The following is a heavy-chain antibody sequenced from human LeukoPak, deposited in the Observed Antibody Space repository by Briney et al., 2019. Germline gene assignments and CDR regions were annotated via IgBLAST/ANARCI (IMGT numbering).Heavy chain of an antibody. J-gene: IGHJ4*02. CDR1: GFTFSSYA. CDR3: ASGYDSSGYYDTGVDY. D-gene: IGHD3-22*01. CDR2: ISYDGSNK. Sequence: GGSLRLSCAASGFTFSSYATHWVRQAPGKGLEWVAVISYDGSNKYYADSVKGRFTISRDNSKNTLYLQMNSLRAEDTAVYYCASGYDSSGYYDTGVDYWGQGTLVTVSS. V-gene: IGHV3-30-3*01.